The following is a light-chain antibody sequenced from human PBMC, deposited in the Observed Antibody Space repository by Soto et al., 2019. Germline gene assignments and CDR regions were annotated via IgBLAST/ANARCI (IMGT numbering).Light chain of an antibody. CDR3: QQYYSTPLT. Sequence: DIVMTQSPDSLAVSLGERATINCKSSQSVLYSSNNKNYLAWYQQKPGQPPKLLIYWASTRESGVPDRFSGXGXGTDXXLTXXSLQAEDVAXYYCQQYYSTPLTFGGGTKVEIK. V-gene: IGKV4-1*01. J-gene: IGKJ4*01. CDR2: WAS. CDR1: QSVLYSSNNKNY.